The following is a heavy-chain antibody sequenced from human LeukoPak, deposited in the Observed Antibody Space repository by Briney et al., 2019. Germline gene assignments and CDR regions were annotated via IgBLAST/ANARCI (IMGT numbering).Heavy chain of an antibody. CDR1: GVSISSRYY. J-gene: IGHJ4*02. Sequence: SETLSLTCSVSGVSISSRYYWGWIRQSPGQGLEWIGGLYYTGSTYYNPSLKSRITISVDTSKNQFSLKLTSVTAADTAVYYCASVYSLYDNWGQGILVIVSS. CDR2: LYYTGST. CDR3: ASVYSLYDN. D-gene: IGHD6-13*01. V-gene: IGHV4-39*01.